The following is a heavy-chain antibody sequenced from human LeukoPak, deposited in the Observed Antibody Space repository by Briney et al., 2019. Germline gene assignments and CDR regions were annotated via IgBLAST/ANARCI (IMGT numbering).Heavy chain of an antibody. Sequence: SETLSLTCTVSGGSISGTYYWSWIRQPPGQGLEWIGYIYYTGTTDSNPSLKSRVTISLDTSKNQFSLNLSSVTAADTAVYYCARRWVYDKRAFDAWGQGTMVTVSS. CDR3: ARRWVYDKRAFDA. V-gene: IGHV4-59*08. CDR1: GGSISGTYY. D-gene: IGHD3-16*01. CDR2: IYYTGTT. J-gene: IGHJ3*01.